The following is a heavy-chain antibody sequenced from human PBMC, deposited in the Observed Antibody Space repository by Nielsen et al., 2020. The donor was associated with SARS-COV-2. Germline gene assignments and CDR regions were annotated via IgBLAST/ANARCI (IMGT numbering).Heavy chain of an antibody. CDR1: GGSVSSNDW. V-gene: IGHV4-4*02. D-gene: IGHD2-2*01. Sequence: SETLSLTCAVSGGSVSSNDWWPWVRPSPGQGLEWLGEVSPSGSINYNPSLKSRVTLSMDKSKRQFSLRLTSVSAADTAVYFCARGDLVVVPSPILGLGPFFYYFYLDVWGKGTTVTVS. CDR2: VSPSGSI. CDR3: ARGDLVVVPSPILGLGPFFYYFYLDV. J-gene: IGHJ6*03.